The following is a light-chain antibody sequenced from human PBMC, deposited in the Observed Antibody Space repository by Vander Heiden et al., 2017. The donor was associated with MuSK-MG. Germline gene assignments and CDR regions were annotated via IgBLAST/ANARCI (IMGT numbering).Light chain of an antibody. CDR2: EVN. J-gene: IGLJ1*01. CDR3: SSYAGSNNYV. Sequence: QSALTQPPSASGSPGQSVTISCTGTSSDVGANKYVSWYRQYPGKAPKLIIYEVNKRPSGVPDRFSGSRSGNTASLTVSGLQAEDEADYYCSSYAGSNNYVFGPGTKVTVL. V-gene: IGLV2-8*01. CDR1: SSDVGANKY.